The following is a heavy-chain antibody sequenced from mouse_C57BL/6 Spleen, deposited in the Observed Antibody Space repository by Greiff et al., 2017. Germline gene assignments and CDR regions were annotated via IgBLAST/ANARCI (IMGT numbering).Heavy chain of an antibody. D-gene: IGHD2-4*01. J-gene: IGHJ2*01. CDR2: INPNNGGT. Sequence: EVQLQQSGPELVKPGASVKIPCKASGYTFTDYNMDWVKQSHGKSLEWIGDINPNNGGTIYNQKFKGKATLPVDKSSSTAYMELRSLTSEDTAVYYCARRGYYDYHFDYWGQGTTLTVSS. CDR3: ARRGYYDYHFDY. V-gene: IGHV1-18*01. CDR1: GYTFTDYN.